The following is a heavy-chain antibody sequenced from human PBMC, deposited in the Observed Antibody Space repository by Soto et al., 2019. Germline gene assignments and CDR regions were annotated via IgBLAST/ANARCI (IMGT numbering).Heavy chain of an antibody. Sequence: EVQLLESGGGLVQPGGSLRLSCAASGFTFSSYAMSWVRQAPGKGLEWVSAISGSGGSTYYADSVKGRFTISRDNSKNTLYLQMNSLRAEDTAVYYCAKDYAYYDSSGYYPPFDYWGQGTLVTVSS. CDR2: ISGSGGST. CDR1: GFTFSSYA. J-gene: IGHJ4*02. CDR3: AKDYAYYDSSGYYPPFDY. V-gene: IGHV3-23*01. D-gene: IGHD3-22*01.